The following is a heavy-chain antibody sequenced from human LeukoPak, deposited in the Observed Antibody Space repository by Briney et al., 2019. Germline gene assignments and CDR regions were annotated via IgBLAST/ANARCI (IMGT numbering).Heavy chain of an antibody. CDR2: IRYDGSNT. Sequence: GGSLRLSCAASEFTFSNYGMHWVRQPPGKGLEWVAFIRYDGSNTYYADSVKGRFTISRDNSKNTLYLQMNSLRAEDTAVYYCAKDFGITMVRGVIMDYYYGMDVWGQGTTVTVSS. J-gene: IGHJ6*02. CDR3: AKDFGITMVRGVIMDYYYGMDV. V-gene: IGHV3-30*02. CDR1: EFTFSNYG. D-gene: IGHD3-10*01.